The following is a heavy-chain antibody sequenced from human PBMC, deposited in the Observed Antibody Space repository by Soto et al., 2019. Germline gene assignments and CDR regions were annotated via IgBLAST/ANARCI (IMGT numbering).Heavy chain of an antibody. CDR1: GYSFTSYW. D-gene: IGHD3-22*01. CDR2: IDPSDSYT. Sequence: PGESLRISCKGSGYSFTSYWISWVRQMPGKGLEWMGRIDPSDSYTNYSPSFQGHVTISADKSISTAYLQWSSLKASDTAMYYCAREEYFYDSSGYRPVRFFDYWGKGPLVAVSS. CDR3: AREEYFYDSSGYRPVRFFDY. J-gene: IGHJ4*02. V-gene: IGHV5-10-1*01.